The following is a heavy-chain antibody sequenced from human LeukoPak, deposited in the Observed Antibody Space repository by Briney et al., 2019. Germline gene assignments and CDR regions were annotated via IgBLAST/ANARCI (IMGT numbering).Heavy chain of an antibody. J-gene: IGHJ6*04. D-gene: IGHD3-10*02. CDR1: GCTFSSYA. CDR3: AELGITMIGGV. V-gene: IGHV3-23*01. Sequence: GGSLRLSCAASGCTFSSYAMNWVRQAPGKGLEWVSAITGSGGRTYYADSVKGRFTISRDNAKNSLYLQMNSLRAEDTAVYYCAELGITMIGGVWGKGTTVTISS. CDR2: ITGSGGRT.